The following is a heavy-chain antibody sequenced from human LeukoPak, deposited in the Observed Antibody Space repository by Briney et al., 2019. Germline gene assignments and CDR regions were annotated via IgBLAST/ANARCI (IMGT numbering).Heavy chain of an antibody. CDR3: ARVYEEQLSEIFDY. CDR2: IYYSGST. Sequence: NPSETLSLTCTVSGGSISSSSYYWGWIRQPPGKGLEWIGSIYYSGSTYYNPSLKSRVTISVDTSKNQFSLKLSSVTAADTAVYYCARVYEEQLSEIFDYWGQGTLVTVSS. D-gene: IGHD5-18*01. V-gene: IGHV4-39*07. CDR1: GGSISSSSYY. J-gene: IGHJ4*02.